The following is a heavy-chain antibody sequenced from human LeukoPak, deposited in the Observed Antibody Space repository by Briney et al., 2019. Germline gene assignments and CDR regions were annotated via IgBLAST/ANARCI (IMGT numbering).Heavy chain of an antibody. D-gene: IGHD3-9*01. CDR3: SKEQRAYDILTGYEY. Sequence: GGSLRLSCAASGFTFSSYGMHWVRQAPGKGLEWVAVIWYDGSNKYYADSVRGRFTISRDTSKNTLYLQMNSLRAEDTAVYYCSKEQRAYDILTGYEYWGQGTLVTVSS. CDR1: GFTFSSYG. J-gene: IGHJ4*02. V-gene: IGHV3-33*06. CDR2: IWYDGSNK.